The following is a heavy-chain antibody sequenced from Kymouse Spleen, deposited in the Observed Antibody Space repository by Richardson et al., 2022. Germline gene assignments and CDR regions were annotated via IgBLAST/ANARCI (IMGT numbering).Heavy chain of an antibody. J-gene: IGHJ2*01. CDR3: ARRYYDILTGSWYFDL. Sequence: EVQLVESGGGLVQPGGSLRLSCAASGFTFSSYSMNWVRQAPGKGLEWVSYISSSSSTIYYADSVKGRFTISRDNAKNSLYLQMNSLRDEDTAVYYCARRYYDILTGSWYFDLWGRGTLVTVSS. V-gene: IGHV3-48*02. CDR2: ISSSSSTI. D-gene: IGHD3-9*01. CDR1: GFTFSSYS.